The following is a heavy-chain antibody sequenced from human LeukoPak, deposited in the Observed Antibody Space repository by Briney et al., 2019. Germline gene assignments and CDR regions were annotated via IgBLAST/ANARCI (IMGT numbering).Heavy chain of an antibody. J-gene: IGHJ4*02. CDR1: GFTFSNYE. CDR3: AAGGPVDY. D-gene: IGHD3-10*01. V-gene: IGHV3-48*03. Sequence: PGGSLRLSCAASGFTFSNYELNWVRQAPGKGLEWVSYISHSGRTIYYADSVKGRFTISRDNAKNSLYLQMNSLRAEDTAVYYCAAGGPVDYWGQGTLVAVSS. CDR2: ISHSGRTI.